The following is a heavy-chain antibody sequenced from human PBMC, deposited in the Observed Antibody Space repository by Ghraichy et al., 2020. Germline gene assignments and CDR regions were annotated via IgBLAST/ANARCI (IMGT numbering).Heavy chain of an antibody. J-gene: IGHJ4*02. CDR1: TLIFNNYA. Sequence: SCAASTLIFNNYAMTWVRQAPGKGLEWVSGISGSGITTYYAGSVKGRFTISRDNSNNTLYLQMNSLRAEDTAVYYCARDLTFPGAADYWGQGTLVTVSS. CDR2: ISGSGITT. V-gene: IGHV3-23*01. CDR3: ARDLTFPGAADY. D-gene: IGHD3-16*01.